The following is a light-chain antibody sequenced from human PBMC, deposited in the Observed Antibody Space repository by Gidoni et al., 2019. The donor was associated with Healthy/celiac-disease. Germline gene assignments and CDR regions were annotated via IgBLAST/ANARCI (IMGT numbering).Light chain of an antibody. J-gene: IGKJ2*01. CDR1: QSISSY. CDR3: QQSYSTQYT. V-gene: IGKV1-39*01. CDR2: AAS. Sequence: DIQMTQSPSSLSASVGARVTITCRASQSISSYLTWYQQKPGKAPKLLIYAASSLQSGVPSRFSGSGSGTDFTLTISSLQPSDFATYYWQQSYSTQYTFGQGTKLEIK.